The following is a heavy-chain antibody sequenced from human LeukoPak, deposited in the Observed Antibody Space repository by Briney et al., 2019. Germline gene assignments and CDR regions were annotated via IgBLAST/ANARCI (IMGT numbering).Heavy chain of an antibody. CDR1: GYTFTSYY. V-gene: IGHV1-46*01. Sequence: ASVKVSCKASGYTFTSYYMHWVRQAPGQGLEWMGIINPSGGSASYAQKFQGRVTMTRDTSTSTVYMELSSLRSEDTAVYYCARYRATYYYGSGSYCSDYWGQGTLVTVSS. J-gene: IGHJ4*02. CDR2: INPSGGSA. CDR3: ARYRATYYYGSGSYCSDY. D-gene: IGHD3-10*01.